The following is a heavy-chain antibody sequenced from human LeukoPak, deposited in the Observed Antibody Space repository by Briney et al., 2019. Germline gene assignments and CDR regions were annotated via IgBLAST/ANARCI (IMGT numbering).Heavy chain of an antibody. CDR1: GFTFSRNG. D-gene: IGHD1-26*01. J-gene: IGHJ4*02. Sequence: GGSLRLSCAASGFTFSRNGIHWVRQAPGKGLEWVAVIWYDGSNKYYADSVKGRFTISRDNSKNRLYLQMNILRAEDTAVYYCAKSTGGGATGPFDYWGQGTLVTVSS. CDR3: AKSTGGGATGPFDY. V-gene: IGHV3-33*06. CDR2: IWYDGSNK.